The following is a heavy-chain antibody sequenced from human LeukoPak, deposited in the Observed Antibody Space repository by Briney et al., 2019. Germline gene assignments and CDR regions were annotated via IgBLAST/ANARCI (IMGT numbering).Heavy chain of an antibody. CDR1: GFTFSNAW. Sequence: GGSLRLSCAASGFTFSNAWMSWVRQAPGKGLEWVSAISGSGGSTYYADSVKGRFTISRDNSKNTLYLQMNSLRAEDTAVYYCACPTYYYDSSGYYYWGQGTLVTVSS. D-gene: IGHD3-22*01. V-gene: IGHV3-23*01. J-gene: IGHJ4*02. CDR2: ISGSGGST. CDR3: ACPTYYYDSSGYYY.